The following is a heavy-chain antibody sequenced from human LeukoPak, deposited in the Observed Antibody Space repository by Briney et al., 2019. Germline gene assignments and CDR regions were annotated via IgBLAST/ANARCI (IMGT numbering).Heavy chain of an antibody. J-gene: IGHJ4*02. V-gene: IGHV5-51*01. CDR1: GYSFVSYW. CDR2: VYPGDSDT. CDR3: TRHAGDLATIKIDF. Sequence: GESLKISCKGSGYSFVSYWIGWVRQMPGKGLEWMGFVYPGDSDTRYSPSFQGQVTISADKSLSTAYLQWSSLKASDTATYYCTRHAGDLATIKIDFWGQGTLVTVSS. D-gene: IGHD7-27*01.